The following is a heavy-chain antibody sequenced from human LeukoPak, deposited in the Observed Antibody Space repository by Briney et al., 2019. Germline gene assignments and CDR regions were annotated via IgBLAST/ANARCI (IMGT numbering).Heavy chain of an antibody. D-gene: IGHD6-19*01. CDR1: GFTFGDYA. CDR3: TKPEYSSGWYPLNDY. CDR2: IRSKAYGGTT. J-gene: IGHJ4*02. Sequence: GGSLRLSCTASGFTFGDYAMSWFRQAPGKGLEWVGFIRSKAYGGTTEYAASVKGRFTISRDDSKSIAYLQMNSLKTEDTAVYYCTKPEYSSGWYPLNDYWGQGTLVTVFS. V-gene: IGHV3-49*03.